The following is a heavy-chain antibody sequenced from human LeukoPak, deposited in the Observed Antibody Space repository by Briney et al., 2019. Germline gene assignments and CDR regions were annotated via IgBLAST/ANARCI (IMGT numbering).Heavy chain of an antibody. V-gene: IGHV4-34*01. CDR1: GDSINTYY. CDR3: AREAITVFGLVRTQTTKGPHRFDP. CDR2: INHSGST. Sequence: SETLSLTCTVSGDSINTYYWSWIRQPPGKGLEWIGEINHSGSTNYNPSLKSRVTISVDTSKNQFSLKLSSVTAADTAVYYCAREAITVFGLVRTQTTKGPHRFDPWGQGTLVTVSS. J-gene: IGHJ5*02. D-gene: IGHD3-3*01.